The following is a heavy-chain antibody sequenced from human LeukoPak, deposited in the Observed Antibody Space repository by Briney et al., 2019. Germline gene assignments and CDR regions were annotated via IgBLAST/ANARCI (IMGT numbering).Heavy chain of an antibody. Sequence: PGGSLRLSCAASGFTFSSYEMHWVRQAPGKGLEWITFISYDGSTKYYADSVRGRFTISRDNSKNTLYLQMNSLRTEDTAVYYCAKDQQWLVLLGGIGYWGQGTLVTVSS. V-gene: IGHV3-30*01. CDR3: AKDQQWLVLLGGIGY. CDR1: GFTFSSYE. J-gene: IGHJ4*02. D-gene: IGHD6-19*01. CDR2: ISYDGSTK.